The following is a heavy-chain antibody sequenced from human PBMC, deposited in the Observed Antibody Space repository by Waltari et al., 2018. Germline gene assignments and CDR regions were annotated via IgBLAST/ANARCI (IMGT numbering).Heavy chain of an antibody. D-gene: IGHD2-15*01. Sequence: EVQLVESGGGLVQPGGSLRLSCAASGFPFSTYWIPWVRQDPAEGLVWVSRINADGRSTGYADSVRGRFTISRDNAKNTVYLQMNSLRADDSALYYCATWKFCTGGSCYGWGYWGQGTLVTVSS. V-gene: IGHV3-74*01. CDR3: ATWKFCTGGSCYGWGY. CDR2: INADGRST. J-gene: IGHJ4*02. CDR1: GFPFSTYW.